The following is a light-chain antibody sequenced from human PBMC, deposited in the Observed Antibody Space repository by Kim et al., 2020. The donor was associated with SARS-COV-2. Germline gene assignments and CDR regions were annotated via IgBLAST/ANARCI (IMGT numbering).Light chain of an antibody. J-gene: IGKJ2*01. V-gene: IGKV3-15*01. Sequence: SPGERVTLSCRASQSVGGSLEWYQQKPGQAPRLLIYGASTRATGIPARFSGTGSGTEFTLTISSLQTEDFAVYYCLQNRYWPFTFGQGTKLEIK. CDR3: LQNRYWPFT. CDR2: GAS. CDR1: QSVGGS.